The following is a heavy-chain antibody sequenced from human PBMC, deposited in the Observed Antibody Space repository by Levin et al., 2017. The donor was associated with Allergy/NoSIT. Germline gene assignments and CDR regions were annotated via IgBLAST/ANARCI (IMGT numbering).Heavy chain of an antibody. V-gene: IGHV4-59*01. CDR2: IYYSGST. CDR1: GGSISSYY. Sequence: SETLSLTCTVSGGSISSYYWSWIRQPPGKGLEWIGYIYYSGSTNYNPSLKSRVTISVDTSKNQFSLKLSSVTAADTAVYYCARVLCSGGSCYSRYYYYGMDVWGQGTTVTVSS. CDR3: ARVLCSGGSCYSRYYYYGMDV. D-gene: IGHD2-15*01. J-gene: IGHJ6*02.